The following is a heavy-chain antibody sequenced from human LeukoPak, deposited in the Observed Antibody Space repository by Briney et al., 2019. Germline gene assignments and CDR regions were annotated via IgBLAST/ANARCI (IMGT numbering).Heavy chain of an antibody. J-gene: IGHJ4*02. Sequence: ASVKVSCKASGYTFTGYYMHWVRQAPGQGLEWMGWINPNSGGTNYAQKFQGRVTMTRDTSISTAYMELSRLRSDDTAVYYCARVDIVATNYYFDYWGQGTLVTVSS. CDR3: ARVDIVATNYYFDY. CDR1: GYTFTGYY. V-gene: IGHV1-2*02. CDR2: INPNSGGT. D-gene: IGHD5-12*01.